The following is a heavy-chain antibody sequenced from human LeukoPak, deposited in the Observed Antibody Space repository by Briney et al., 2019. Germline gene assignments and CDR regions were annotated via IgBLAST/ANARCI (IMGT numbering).Heavy chain of an antibody. Sequence: PSETLSLTCTVSGGPFSSSSYYWGWVRPSTEKGLVCIGTIYYAGDTYSNPSLERRLTISVDTSKNQFSLRLRSVTAADTAVYYCATWDSGRYSQIDNWGQGTLVTVSS. CDR2: IYYAGDT. V-gene: IGHV4-39*01. D-gene: IGHD1-26*01. CDR3: ATWDSGRYSQIDN. J-gene: IGHJ4*02. CDR1: GGPFSSSSYY.